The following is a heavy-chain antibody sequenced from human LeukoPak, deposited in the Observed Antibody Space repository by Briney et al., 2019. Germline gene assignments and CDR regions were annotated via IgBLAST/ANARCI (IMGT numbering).Heavy chain of an antibody. D-gene: IGHD3-22*01. CDR2: MRYYGSNK. V-gene: IGHV3-30*02. CDR1: GFTFSSYG. J-gene: IGHJ4*02. Sequence: GGSLSLSCAASGFTFSSYGMRWVRKPPGRGVGRVVVMRYYGSNKYYADTVKGRITSSRDNSKSPLDLPTSSLRAEDTAVYYCARIITTIVVVGGYWGQGTLVTVSS. CDR3: ARIITTIVVVGGY.